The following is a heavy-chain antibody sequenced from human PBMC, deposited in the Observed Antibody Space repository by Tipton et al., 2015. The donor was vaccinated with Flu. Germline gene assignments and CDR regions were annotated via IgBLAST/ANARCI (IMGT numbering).Heavy chain of an antibody. V-gene: IGHV4-59*12. CDR3: ARRSSSFPY. D-gene: IGHD6-13*01. J-gene: IGHJ4*02. CDR1: GGSISSYY. Sequence: TLSLTCTVSGGSISSYYWSWIRQPPGKGLEWIGNIYYSGSTNYNPSLKSRVTISVDTSKNQFSLKLSSVTAADTAVYYCARRSSSFPYWGQGTLVTVSS. CDR2: IYYSGST.